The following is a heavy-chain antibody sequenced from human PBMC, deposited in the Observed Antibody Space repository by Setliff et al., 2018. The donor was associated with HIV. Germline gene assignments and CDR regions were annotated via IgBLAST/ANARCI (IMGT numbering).Heavy chain of an antibody. CDR1: GYTFTSYI. Sequence: ASVKVSCKASGYTFTSYILHWVRQAAGQGLEWVGRIAPSSGGIHYAQKFQDRVTMTRDTSTSTVYMDLSRLRSEDTAVYYCARELPGGTKGFDYWGQGTRVTVSS. J-gene: IGHJ4*02. CDR2: IAPSSGGI. V-gene: IGHV1-46*01. CDR3: ARELPGGTKGFDY. D-gene: IGHD1-1*01.